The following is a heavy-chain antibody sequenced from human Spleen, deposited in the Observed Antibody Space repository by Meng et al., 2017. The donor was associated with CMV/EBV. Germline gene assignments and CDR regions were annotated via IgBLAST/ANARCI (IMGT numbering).Heavy chain of an antibody. D-gene: IGHD1-26*01. CDR3: ARLVGPQRYFDY. CDR1: GFTFSTYW. Sequence: GESLKISCAASGFTFSTYWMSWVRQAPGKGLEWVANIKEDGSEEYYVDSVKGRFTISRDNAKKSLYLQMSSLRAEGTAVYYCARLVGPQRYFDYWGQGTLVTVSS. J-gene: IGHJ4*02. V-gene: IGHV3-7*01. CDR2: IKEDGSEE.